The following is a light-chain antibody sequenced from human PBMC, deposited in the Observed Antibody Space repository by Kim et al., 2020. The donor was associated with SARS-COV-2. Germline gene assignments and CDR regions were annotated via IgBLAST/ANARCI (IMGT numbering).Light chain of an antibody. CDR2: KAS. Sequence: AVVGDRVTITCRASQNISSFLAWYHQRPGTAPKLLIYKASILESGVTSTFSGRGSGTEFTLTISRLQPDDYATYYCQQYSSSPWTFGQGTKVDIK. V-gene: IGKV1-5*03. CDR1: QNISSF. J-gene: IGKJ1*01. CDR3: QQYSSSPWT.